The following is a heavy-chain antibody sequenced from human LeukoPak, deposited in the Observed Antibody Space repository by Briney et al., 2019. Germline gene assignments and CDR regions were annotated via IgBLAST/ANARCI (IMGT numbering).Heavy chain of an antibody. Sequence: GGSLRRSCAASGFTFSRYGMHWVRQAPGKGLAWVSSISGDGTNTNYADSVKGRFTISRDNAKNTLYLQMHSLGAEDTAVYYCATISYDSNAYFDYWGQGTLVTVSS. CDR2: ISGDGTNT. J-gene: IGHJ4*02. CDR1: GFTFSRYG. CDR3: ATISYDSNAYFDY. V-gene: IGHV3-74*01. D-gene: IGHD3-22*01.